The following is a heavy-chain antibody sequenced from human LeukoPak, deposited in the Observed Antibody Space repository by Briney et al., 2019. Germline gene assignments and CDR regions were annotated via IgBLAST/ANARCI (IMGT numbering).Heavy chain of an antibody. V-gene: IGHV1-24*01. CDR3: AREALKNYYYDSPKDAFDI. CDR2: FDPEDGET. Sequence: ASVKVSCKVSGYTLTELSMHWVRQAPGKGLEWMGGFDPEDGETIYAQKFQGRVTMTEDTSTDTAYMELSSLRSEDTAVYYCAREALKNYYYDSPKDAFDIWGQGTMVTVSS. CDR1: GYTLTELS. D-gene: IGHD3-22*01. J-gene: IGHJ3*02.